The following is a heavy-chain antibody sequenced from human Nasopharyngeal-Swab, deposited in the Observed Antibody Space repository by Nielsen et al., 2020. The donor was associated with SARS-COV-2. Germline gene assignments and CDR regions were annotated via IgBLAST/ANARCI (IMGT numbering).Heavy chain of an antibody. J-gene: IGHJ5*02. CDR3: AKDETYYDFWSGYFRWFDP. V-gene: IGHV3-23*01. D-gene: IGHD3-3*01. CDR2: ISGSGGST. Sequence: WIRQPPGKGLAWVSAISGSGGSTYYADSVKGRFTISRDNSKNTLYLQMNSLRAEDTAVYYCAKDETYYDFWSGYFRWFDPWGQGTLVTVSS.